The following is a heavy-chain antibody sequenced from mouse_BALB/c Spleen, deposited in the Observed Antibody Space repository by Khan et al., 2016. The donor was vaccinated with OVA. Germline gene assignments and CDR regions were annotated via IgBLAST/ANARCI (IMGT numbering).Heavy chain of an antibody. CDR2: IYPGDGNT. Sequence: QVQLKESGAELVRPGSSVKISCKASGYAFSSYWMNWVKQRPGQGLEWIGQIYPGDGNTHYNGNFKGKATLTADKSSSTAYMQLSSLTSEDSAVYFCARLGYSLAYWGQGTLVTVSS. V-gene: IGHV1-80*01. CDR1: GYAFSSYW. J-gene: IGHJ3*01. D-gene: IGHD2-3*01. CDR3: ARLGYSLAY.